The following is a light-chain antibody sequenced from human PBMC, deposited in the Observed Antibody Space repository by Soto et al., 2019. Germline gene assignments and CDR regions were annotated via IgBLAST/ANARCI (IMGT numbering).Light chain of an antibody. CDR1: QSVTTN. CDR2: DAS. V-gene: IGKV3-15*01. Sequence: EVVMTQSPATLSVSPGERVTFSCRASQSVTTNLAWYQHKPGQSPRLLIPDASTGASGIPPRFSGSGSGTEFTLTIDRLQSADFAVYYCQQYDRWPVTFGGGTKVDVK. J-gene: IGKJ4*01. CDR3: QQYDRWPVT.